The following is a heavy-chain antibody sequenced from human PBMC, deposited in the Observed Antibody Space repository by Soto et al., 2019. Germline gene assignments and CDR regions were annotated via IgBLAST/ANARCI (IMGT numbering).Heavy chain of an antibody. CDR1: GFTFSSYW. CDR2: INSDGSST. D-gene: IGHD6-19*01. Sequence: GGSLRLSCAASGFTFSSYWMHWVRQAPGKGLVWVSRINSDGSSTSYADSVKGRFTISRDNAKNTLYLQMNSLRAEDTAVYYCARDPGSGWYPYYYYGMDVWGQGTTVTVSS. CDR3: ARDPGSGWYPYYYYGMDV. J-gene: IGHJ6*02. V-gene: IGHV3-74*01.